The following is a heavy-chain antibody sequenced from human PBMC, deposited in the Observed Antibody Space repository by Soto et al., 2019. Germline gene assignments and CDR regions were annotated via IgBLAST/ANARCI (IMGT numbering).Heavy chain of an antibody. Sequence: GASVKVSCKASGYTFTSYGISWVRQAPGQGLEWMGWISAYNGNTNYAQKLQGRVTMTTDTSTSTAYMELRSLRSDDTAVYYCARDPFNVVVVAARGRAFDIWGQGTMVTVSS. J-gene: IGHJ3*02. V-gene: IGHV1-18*04. D-gene: IGHD2-15*01. CDR3: ARDPFNVVVVAARGRAFDI. CDR1: GYTFTSYG. CDR2: ISAYNGNT.